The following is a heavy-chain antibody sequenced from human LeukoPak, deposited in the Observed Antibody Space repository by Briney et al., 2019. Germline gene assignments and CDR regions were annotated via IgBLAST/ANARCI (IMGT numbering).Heavy chain of an antibody. CDR1: GGSFSGYY. CDR3: ARENLVWGVVDY. D-gene: IGHD3-10*01. CDR2: INHSGST. V-gene: IGHV4-34*01. Sequence: SETLSLTCAVYGGSFSGYYWSWIRQPPGKGLEWIGEINHSGSTNYNPSLKSRVTISVDTSKNQFSLKLSSVTAADTAVYYCARENLVWGVVDYWGQRTLVTVSS. J-gene: IGHJ4*02.